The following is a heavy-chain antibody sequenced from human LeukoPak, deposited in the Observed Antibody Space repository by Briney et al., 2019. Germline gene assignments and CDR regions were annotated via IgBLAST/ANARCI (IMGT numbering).Heavy chain of an antibody. V-gene: IGHV3-23*01. D-gene: IGHD5-18*01. CDR3: AKTRDTAMVEDAFDI. CDR1: GFTFSNYG. Sequence: PGGSLRLSCAASGFTFSNYGMSWVRQAPGKGLEWVSAISGSGGSTYYADSVKGRFTISRDNSKNTLYLQMNSLRAEDTAVYYCAKTRDTAMVEDAFDIWGQGTMVTVSS. J-gene: IGHJ3*02. CDR2: ISGSGGST.